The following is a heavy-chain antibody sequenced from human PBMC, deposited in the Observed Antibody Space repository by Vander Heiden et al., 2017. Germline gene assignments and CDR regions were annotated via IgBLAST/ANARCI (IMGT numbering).Heavy chain of an antibody. V-gene: IGHV3-23*01. CDR1: GFTFSSHA. D-gene: IGHD3-16*01. CDR3: AKDSQAIITFGGVLYYFDS. CDR2: ISGSGGNR. J-gene: IGHJ4*02. Sequence: EVQLLESGGGLIQPGGSLRLPCAASGFTFSSHAMGWVRQAPGRGLEWISGISGSGGNRYYADSVKGRFTISRDNSKNTLYLQMNSLRAEDTAVYYCAKDSQAIITFGGVLYYFDSWGQGTLVTVSS.